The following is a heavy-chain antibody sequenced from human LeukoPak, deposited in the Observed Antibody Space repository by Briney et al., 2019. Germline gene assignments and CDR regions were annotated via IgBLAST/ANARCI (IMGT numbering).Heavy chain of an antibody. D-gene: IGHD3-16*02. V-gene: IGHV3-30*02. CDR2: VRYDGSNK. CDR1: GFTFSSYA. Sequence: GGSLRLSCAASGFTFSSYAMHWVRQAPGKGLEWVAFVRYDGSNKYYADSVKGRFTISRDNSKNTLYLQMNSLRGEDTAVYYCAKSGSNYDYVWGSYRPTEYYFDYWGQGPLVTVSS. J-gene: IGHJ4*02. CDR3: AKSGSNYDYVWGSYRPTEYYFDY.